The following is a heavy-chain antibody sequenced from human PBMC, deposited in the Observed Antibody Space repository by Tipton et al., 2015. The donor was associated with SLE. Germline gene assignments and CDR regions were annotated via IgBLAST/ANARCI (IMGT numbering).Heavy chain of an antibody. CDR1: GYSFTSYW. V-gene: IGHV5-10-1*01. D-gene: IGHD5-12*01. Sequence: QLVQSGAEVKKPGESLRFSCKVSGYSFTSYWITWGRQMPGKGLEWMGRIDPSDSYTNSSPTFKGHVTISADKSISTADLQWSSLKASDTAMYYCATYGGGYDPPFDYWGQGTLVTVSS. CDR3: ATYGGGYDPPFDY. J-gene: IGHJ4*02. CDR2: IDPSDSYT.